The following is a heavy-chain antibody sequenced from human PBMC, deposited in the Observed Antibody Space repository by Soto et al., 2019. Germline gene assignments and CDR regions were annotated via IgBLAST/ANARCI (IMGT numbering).Heavy chain of an antibody. CDR3: ARYRISGSWSKFDY. J-gene: IGHJ4*02. V-gene: IGHV4-31*03. D-gene: IGHD6-13*01. CDR1: GLTISSASYY. CDR2: IYYNGST. Sequence: QVLLQESGPGLMKPSQTLSLTCTVSGLTISSASYYWSWIRQHPGKGLEWVGNIYYNGSTYYSPSLKSRVTLWVDTSKNQFSLRLASVTAADTAVYYCARYRISGSWSKFDYWSQGTLVTVSS.